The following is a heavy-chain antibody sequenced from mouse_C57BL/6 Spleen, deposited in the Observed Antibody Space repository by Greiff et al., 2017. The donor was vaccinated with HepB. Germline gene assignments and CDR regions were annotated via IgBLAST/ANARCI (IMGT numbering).Heavy chain of an antibody. J-gene: IGHJ2*01. CDR1: GYTFTSYW. CDR3: ARGDPEGFDY. CDR2: IDPSDSYT. Sequence: VKLVESGAELVKPGASVKLSCKASGYTFTSYWMQWVKQRPGQGLEWIGEIDPSDSYTNYNQKFKGKATLTVDTSSSTAYMQLSSLTSEDSAVYYCARGDPEGFDYWGQGTTLTVSS. V-gene: IGHV1-50*01.